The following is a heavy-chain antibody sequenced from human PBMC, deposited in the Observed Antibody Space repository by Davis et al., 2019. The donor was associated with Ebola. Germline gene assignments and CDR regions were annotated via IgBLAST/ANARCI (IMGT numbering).Heavy chain of an antibody. CDR3: ARVRYGVAAQ. D-gene: IGHD4-17*01. CDR1: GFTFSNYA. V-gene: IGHV3-30-3*01. CDR2: ISYDGVNK. Sequence: PGGSLRLSCAASGFTFSNYAMNWVRQAPGKGLEWVAVISYDGVNKYYANSVKGRFTISRDNAKQSLYLQLNSLRDEDTAVYYCARVRYGVAAQWGQGTLVTVSS. J-gene: IGHJ4*02.